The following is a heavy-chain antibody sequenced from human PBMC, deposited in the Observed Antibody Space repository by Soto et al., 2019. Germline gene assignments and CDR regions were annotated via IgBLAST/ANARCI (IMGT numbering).Heavy chain of an antibody. CDR1: GLTFSSYG. D-gene: IGHD5-18*01. Sequence: PGGSXRLSCAASGLTFSSYGMHGVRQAPGKGLEWVAVIWYDGSNKYYADSVKGRFTISRDNSKNTLYLQMNSLRAEDTAVYYCARDLRGYRYGSYYYYGMDVWGQGTTVTVSS. J-gene: IGHJ6*02. CDR2: IWYDGSNK. V-gene: IGHV3-33*01. CDR3: ARDLRGYRYGSYYYYGMDV.